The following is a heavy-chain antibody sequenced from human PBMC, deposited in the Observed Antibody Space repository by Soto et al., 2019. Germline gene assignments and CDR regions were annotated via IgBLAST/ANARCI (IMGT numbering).Heavy chain of an antibody. D-gene: IGHD2-15*01. V-gene: IGHV4-39*02. CDR1: GGSISSNDYY. CDR2: IYYTGST. Sequence: SETLSLTCTVSGGSISSNDYYWGWIRQPPGKGLEWIATIYYTGSTYYNPSLKNRVTISVDASKNHFSLKLRSVTAADTAVYYCARADVSIVNVWDTWFDPRAQGTLVTVS. J-gene: IGHJ5*02. CDR3: ARADVSIVNVWDTWFDP.